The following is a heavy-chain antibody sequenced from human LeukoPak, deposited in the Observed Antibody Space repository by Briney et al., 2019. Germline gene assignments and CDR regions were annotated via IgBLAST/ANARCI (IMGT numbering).Heavy chain of an antibody. Sequence: NPGGSLRLSCAASGFTFSSYSMNWVRQAPGKGLEWVSSISSSSTYIYYADSVKGRFTISRDNAKNSLSLQMNSLRAEDTAVYYCARDEAGSLGAFDIWGQGTMVTVSS. V-gene: IGHV3-21*01. D-gene: IGHD3-16*01. CDR1: GFTFSSYS. CDR2: ISSSSTYI. J-gene: IGHJ3*02. CDR3: ARDEAGSLGAFDI.